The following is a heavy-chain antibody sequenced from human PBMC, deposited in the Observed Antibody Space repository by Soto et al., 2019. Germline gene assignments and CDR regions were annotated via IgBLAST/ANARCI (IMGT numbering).Heavy chain of an antibody. CDR3: ARDPHYFYDSTGYYDY. CDR2: INHSGST. V-gene: IGHV4-34*01. Sequence: PSETLSLTCAVYGGSFSGYCWSWIRQPPGKGLEWIGEINHSGSTNYNPSLKSRVTISVDTSKNQFSLKLSSVTAEDTAVYYCARDPHYFYDSTGYYDYWGQGTLVTVSS. CDR1: GGSFSGYC. J-gene: IGHJ4*02. D-gene: IGHD3-22*01.